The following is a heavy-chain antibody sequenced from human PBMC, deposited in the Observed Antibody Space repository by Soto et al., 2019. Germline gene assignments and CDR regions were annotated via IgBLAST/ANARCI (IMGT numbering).Heavy chain of an antibody. V-gene: IGHV4-59*01. J-gene: IGHJ4*02. CDR2: IYASGSP. D-gene: IGHD1-26*01. CDR1: GGSISVYY. Sequence: SETLSLTCTISGGSISVYYWSWVRQPPGHELEWIGYIYASGSPYYNPSLRSRVTISADTSKNQISLKLTSPTAAATAVYYCARGVGSSPPRYWGRGTLVTVSS. CDR3: ARGVGSSPPRY.